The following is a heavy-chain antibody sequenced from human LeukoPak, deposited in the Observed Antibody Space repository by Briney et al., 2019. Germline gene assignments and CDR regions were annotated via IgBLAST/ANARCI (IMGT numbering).Heavy chain of an antibody. Sequence: SVKVSCEASGGTFSSYAISWVRQAPGQGLEWMGGIIPIFGTANYAQKFQGRVTITADESTSTAYMELSSLRSEDTAVYYCARRDYGDYGSWLGFDPWGQGTLVTVSS. CDR1: GGTFSSYA. CDR2: IIPIFGTA. CDR3: ARRDYGDYGSWLGFDP. V-gene: IGHV1-69*13. J-gene: IGHJ5*02. D-gene: IGHD4-17*01.